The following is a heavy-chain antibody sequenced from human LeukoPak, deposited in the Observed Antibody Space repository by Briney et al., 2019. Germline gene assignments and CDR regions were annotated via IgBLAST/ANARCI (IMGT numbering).Heavy chain of an antibody. V-gene: IGHV3-7*01. CDR2: IKQDGSEK. D-gene: IGHD6-13*01. Sequence: GGSLRLSCAASGFTSSTYWMSWVRQAPGKGLEWVANIKQDGSEKYYVGSVKGRFTISRDNAKNSLYLQMNSLRAEDTAMYYCARDSAGNDYWGQGTLVTVSS. J-gene: IGHJ4*02. CDR3: ARDSAGNDY. CDR1: GFTSSTYW.